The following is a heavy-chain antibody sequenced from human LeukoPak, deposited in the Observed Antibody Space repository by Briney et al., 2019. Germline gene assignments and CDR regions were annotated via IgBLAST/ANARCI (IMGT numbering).Heavy chain of an antibody. D-gene: IGHD1-26*01. Sequence: GGSLRLSCAVSGFTFSSYGMHWVRQAPGKGLEWVAFIHYDGSNKYYADSVKGRFTISRDNSKNTLYLQMNSLRAEDTAVYYCASLPSGRHLSIRHWGQGTLVTVSS. J-gene: IGHJ1*01. CDR2: IHYDGSNK. CDR1: GFTFSSYG. CDR3: ASLPSGRHLSIRH. V-gene: IGHV3-30*02.